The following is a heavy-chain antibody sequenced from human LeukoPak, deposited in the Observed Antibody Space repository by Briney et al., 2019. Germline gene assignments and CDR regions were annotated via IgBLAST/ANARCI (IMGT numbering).Heavy chain of an antibody. V-gene: IGHV3-9*01. Sequence: PGRSLRLSCAASGFTFDDYAMHWVRQAPGKGLEGVSGISWNSGSIGYADSVKGRFTISRDNAKNSLYLQMNSLRTEDTALYYCAKDIDGNSGDDFDYWGQGTLVTVSS. J-gene: IGHJ4*02. CDR2: ISWNSGSI. CDR3: AKDIDGNSGDDFDY. D-gene: IGHD5-12*01. CDR1: GFTFDDYA.